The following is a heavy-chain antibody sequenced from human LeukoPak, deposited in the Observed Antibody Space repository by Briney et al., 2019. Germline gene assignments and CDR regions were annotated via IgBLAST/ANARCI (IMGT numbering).Heavy chain of an antibody. CDR1: GFTFSSYA. Sequence: GGSLRLSCAASGFTFSSYAMHWVRQAPGKGLEWVAVISYDGSNKYYAGSVKGRFTISRDNSKNTLYLQMNSLRAEDTAVYYCASFPYSSSWLDYWGQGTLVTVSS. CDR3: ASFPYSSSWLDY. CDR2: ISYDGSNK. J-gene: IGHJ4*02. D-gene: IGHD6-13*01. V-gene: IGHV3-30-3*01.